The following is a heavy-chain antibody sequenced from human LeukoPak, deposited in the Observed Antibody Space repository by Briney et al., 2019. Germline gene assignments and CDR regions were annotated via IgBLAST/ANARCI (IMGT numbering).Heavy chain of an antibody. V-gene: IGHV6-1*01. Sequence: SQTLSLTCAISGDSVSSTRATWNWLRQSPSRGLEWLGRTYYRSKWSNDYAVSVESRLTINPDTSKNHFSLQLNFVTPEDAAVHFCARAHDVIFDFWGQGTVVTVSS. J-gene: IGHJ4*02. CDR1: GDSVSSTRAT. CDR2: TYYRSKWSN. D-gene: IGHD3-16*01. CDR3: ARAHDVIFDF.